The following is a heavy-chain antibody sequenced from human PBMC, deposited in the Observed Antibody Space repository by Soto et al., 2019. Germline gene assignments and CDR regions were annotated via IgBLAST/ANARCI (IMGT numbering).Heavy chain of an antibody. V-gene: IGHV4-59*01. D-gene: IGHD4-17*01. Sequence: SETLSLTCSVSTGSMRTYYWTWIRQSPGKGLEWIGQISHTGRTKYNPSLESRVTISVDTSRKQFSPKLTSVTAADTALYYCARDDTTGLFDFWGQGTLVTVSS. CDR3: ARDDTTGLFDF. J-gene: IGHJ4*02. CDR1: TGSMRTYY. CDR2: ISHTGRT.